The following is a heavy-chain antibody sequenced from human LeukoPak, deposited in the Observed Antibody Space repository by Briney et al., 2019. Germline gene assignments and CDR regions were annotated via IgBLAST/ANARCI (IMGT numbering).Heavy chain of an antibody. CDR2: ISGSGGST. CDR3: AKARVVVTAIQDY. J-gene: IGHJ4*02. D-gene: IGHD2-21*02. CDR1: GFTFSSYA. V-gene: IGHV3-23*01. Sequence: GGSLGLSCAASGFTFSSYAMSWVRQAPGKGLEWVSAISGSGGSTYYADSVKGRFTISRDNSKNTLFLQMNSLRAEDTALYYCAKARVVVTAIQDYWGQGTLVTVSS.